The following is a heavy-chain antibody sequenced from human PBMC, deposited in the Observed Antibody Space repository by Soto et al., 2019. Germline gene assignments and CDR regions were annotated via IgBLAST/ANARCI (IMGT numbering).Heavy chain of an antibody. CDR3: APLSVSLSGPYGIHV. Sequence: SETLSLTCSVSGYSVTSSDYYWAWIRQPPGKGLEWIGSMFYSGLTYYNPSLKSRVTLSVDTSRNQFSVRLNSVTAADTAVYYCAPLSVSLSGPYGIHVWGQGTTVTVSS. CDR2: MFYSGLT. CDR1: GYSVTSSDYY. V-gene: IGHV4-39*01. D-gene: IGHD2-15*01. J-gene: IGHJ6*02.